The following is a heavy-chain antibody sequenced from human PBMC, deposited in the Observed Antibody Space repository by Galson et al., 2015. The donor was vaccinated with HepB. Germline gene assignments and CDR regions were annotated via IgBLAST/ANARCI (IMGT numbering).Heavy chain of an antibody. J-gene: IGHJ6*02. D-gene: IGHD6-13*01. CDR2: ISGSGGST. CDR3: AKDSSSWYVGPTYGMDV. Sequence: SLRLSCAASGFTFSSYAMSWVRQAPGKGLEWVSAISGSGGSTYYADSVKGRFTISRDNSKNTLYLQMNSLRAEDTAVYYCAKDSSSWYVGPTYGMDVWGQGTTVTVSS. CDR1: GFTFSSYA. V-gene: IGHV3-23*01.